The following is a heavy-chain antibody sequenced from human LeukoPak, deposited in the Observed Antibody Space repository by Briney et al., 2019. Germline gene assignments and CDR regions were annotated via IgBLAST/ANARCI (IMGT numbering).Heavy chain of an antibody. CDR1: GFTFSNYW. Sequence: GGSLRLSCAASGFTFSNYWMTWVRQAPGKGLEWVAVISYDGSNKYYADSVKGRFTISRDNSKNTLYLQMNSLRAEDTAVYYCARDAIRGDIVVVPAAFLDYWGQGTLVTVSS. J-gene: IGHJ4*02. V-gene: IGHV3-30-3*01. CDR3: ARDAIRGDIVVVPAAFLDY. D-gene: IGHD2-2*01. CDR2: ISYDGSNK.